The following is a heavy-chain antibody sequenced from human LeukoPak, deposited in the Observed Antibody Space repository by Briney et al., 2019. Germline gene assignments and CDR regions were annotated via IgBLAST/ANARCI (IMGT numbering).Heavy chain of an antibody. CDR3: ARGRLKQQLVRISLYYYYYYMDV. J-gene: IGHJ6*03. V-gene: IGHV1-2*02. D-gene: IGHD6-13*01. Sequence: ASVKVSCKASGYTFTGYYIQWVQQAPGQGLEWMGWINPHSGGTNYAQEFQGRVTMTRDTSISTAYMELSSLRPDDTAVYYCARGRLKQQLVRISLYYYYYYMDVWGKGTTVTISS. CDR2: INPHSGGT. CDR1: GYTFTGYY.